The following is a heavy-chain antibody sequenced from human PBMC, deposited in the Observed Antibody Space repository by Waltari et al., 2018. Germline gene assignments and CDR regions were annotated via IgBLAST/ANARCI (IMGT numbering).Heavy chain of an antibody. CDR3: ARHEKLYYFDY. D-gene: IGHD6-6*01. CDR2: IYHSGST. Sequence: QVQLQESGPGLVKPSETLSLTCAVSGYSLSSGYSWGWIRQPPGKGLEWIGSIYHSGSTYYNPSLKSRVTISVDTSKNQFSLKLSSVTAADTAVYYCARHEKLYYFDYWGQGTLVTVSS. V-gene: IGHV4-38-2*01. CDR1: GYSLSSGYS. J-gene: IGHJ4*02.